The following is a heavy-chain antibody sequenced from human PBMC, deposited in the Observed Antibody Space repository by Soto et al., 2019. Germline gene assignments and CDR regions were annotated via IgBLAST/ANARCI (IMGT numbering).Heavy chain of an antibody. CDR3: AREVSSGYGGDWFDP. D-gene: IGHD5-12*01. CDR1: GGSISSGGYY. Sequence: SETLSLTCTVSGGSISSGGYYWSWICQHPGKGLEWIGYIYYSGSTYYNPSLKSRVTISVDTSKNQFSLKLSSVTAADTAVYYCAREVSSGYGGDWFDPWGQGTLVTVSS. V-gene: IGHV4-31*03. CDR2: IYYSGST. J-gene: IGHJ5*02.